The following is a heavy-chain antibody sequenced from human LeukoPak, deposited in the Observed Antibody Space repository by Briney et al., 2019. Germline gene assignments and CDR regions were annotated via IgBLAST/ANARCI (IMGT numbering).Heavy chain of an antibody. CDR2: IYYSGST. CDR1: GGSFSGYY. Sequence: KPSETLSLTCAVYGGSFSGYYWSWIRQPPGKGLEWIGYIYYSGSTNYNPSLKSRVTISVDTSKNQFSLKLSSVTAADTAVYYCARGEYYFDYWGQGTLVTVSS. J-gene: IGHJ4*02. V-gene: IGHV4-59*01. CDR3: ARGEYYFDY. D-gene: IGHD3-10*01.